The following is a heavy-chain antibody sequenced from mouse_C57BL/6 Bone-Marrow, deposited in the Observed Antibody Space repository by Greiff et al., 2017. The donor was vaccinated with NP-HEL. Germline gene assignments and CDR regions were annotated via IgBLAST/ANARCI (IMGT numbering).Heavy chain of an antibody. J-gene: IGHJ2*01. CDR3: ARGRLGDYFDY. CDR1: GFTFSDYG. CDR2: ISSGSSTI. Sequence: EVMLVESGGGLVKPGGSLKLSCAASGFTFSDYGMHWVRQAPEKGLVWVAYISSGSSTIYYADTVKGRFTISRDNAKNTLFLQMTSLRSEDTAMYYCARGRLGDYFDYWGQGTTLTVPS. V-gene: IGHV5-17*01. D-gene: IGHD2-4*01.